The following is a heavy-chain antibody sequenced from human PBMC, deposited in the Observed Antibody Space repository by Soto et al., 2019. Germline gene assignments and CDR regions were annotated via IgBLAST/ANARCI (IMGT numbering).Heavy chain of an antibody. V-gene: IGHV3-30-3*01. D-gene: IGHD2-15*01. CDR2: ISYDGTNK. Sequence: QVQLVESGGGAVQPGRSLRLSCAASGFPFSFYAMHWVRQAPGKGLEWVTVISYDGTNKYYADSVKGRFTISRDNSENTLSLQMNSLGPEDTAVYYCARDRWYCSGGNCYGRRRWDAFDIWGQGTLVTVSS. CDR3: ARDRWYCSGGNCYGRRRWDAFDI. CDR1: GFPFSFYA. J-gene: IGHJ3*02.